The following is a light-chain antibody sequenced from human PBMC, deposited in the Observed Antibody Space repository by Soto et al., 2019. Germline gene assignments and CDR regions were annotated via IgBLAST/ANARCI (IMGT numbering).Light chain of an antibody. CDR3: CSYTSSATRL. CDR1: SSDVGGYNY. J-gene: IGLJ7*01. V-gene: IGLV2-14*01. CDR2: EVS. Sequence: QSALTQPASVSGSPGQSITISCTGTSSDVGGYNYVSWYQQHPGKAPKVVIYEVSNQPSGISHRFSGSKSGNTASLTISGLQAEDEADYYCCSYTSSATRLFGGGTQLTVL.